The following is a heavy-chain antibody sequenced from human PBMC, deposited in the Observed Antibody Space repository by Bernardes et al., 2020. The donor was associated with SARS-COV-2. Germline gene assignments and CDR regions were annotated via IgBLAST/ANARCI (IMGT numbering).Heavy chain of an antibody. J-gene: IGHJ3*02. V-gene: IGHV1-8*02. CDR1: GYIFTNFE. CDR2: MNPNSGNT. D-gene: IGHD2-15*01. Sequence: ASVKVSCTSSGYIFTNFEINWVRQATGQGLEWMGWMNPNSGNTEFAQKFQGRLTMTRNISRSTAYMELSSLRSDDTAVYYCARGDLYSEALDIWGQGTMVSVSS. CDR3: ARGDLYSEALDI.